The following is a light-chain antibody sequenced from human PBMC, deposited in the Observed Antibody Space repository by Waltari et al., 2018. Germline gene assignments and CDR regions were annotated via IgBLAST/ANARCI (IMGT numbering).Light chain of an antibody. V-gene: IGLV3-25*03. Sequence: SYELTQPPSVSVSPGQTARTTCSGDALPKQYVSWYQQTPGQAPVMVIYKDSERPSGIPERFSGSSSGTTVTLTISGVQAEDEADYYCQSADNSGTYVVFGGGTKLTVL. CDR1: ALPKQY. CDR3: QSADNSGTYVV. J-gene: IGLJ2*01. CDR2: KDS.